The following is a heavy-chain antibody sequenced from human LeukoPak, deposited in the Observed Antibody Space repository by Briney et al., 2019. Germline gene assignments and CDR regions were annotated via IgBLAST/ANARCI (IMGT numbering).Heavy chain of an antibody. CDR3: AKEIWPTVTTPGHTHFDY. D-gene: IGHD4-17*01. Sequence: SLRLSCAASGFTFSTYGMHWVRQAPGTGLEWVAFIRYDGRNKYYADSVKSRFPISRDNSKNTLCLQMNSLRAEDTAVYYCAKEIWPTVTTPGHTHFDYWGQGTLVTVSS. J-gene: IGHJ4*02. CDR1: GFTFSTYG. V-gene: IGHV3-30*02. CDR2: IRYDGRNK.